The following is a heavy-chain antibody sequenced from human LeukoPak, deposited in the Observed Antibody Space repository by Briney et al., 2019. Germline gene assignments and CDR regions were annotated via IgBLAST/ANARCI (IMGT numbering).Heavy chain of an antibody. CDR3: AKSSHYDSSGYPDY. D-gene: IGHD3-22*01. CDR2: ISWNSGSI. J-gene: IGHJ4*02. CDR1: GFTFDDYA. V-gene: IGHV3-9*01. Sequence: GGSLGLSCAASGFTFDDYAMHWVRQAPGKGLEWVSGISWNSGSIGYADSVKGRFTISRDNAKNSLYLQMNSLRAEDTALYYCAKSSHYDSSGYPDYWGQGTLVTVSS.